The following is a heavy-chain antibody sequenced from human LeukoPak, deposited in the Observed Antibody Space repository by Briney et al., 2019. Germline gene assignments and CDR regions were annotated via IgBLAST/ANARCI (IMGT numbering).Heavy chain of an antibody. CDR1: GFTFSSYG. V-gene: IGHV3-30*18. D-gene: IGHD3-10*01. J-gene: IGHJ4*02. CDR2: ISYDGSNK. Sequence: SLRLSCAASGFTFSSYGMHWVRQAPGKGLEWVAVISYDGSNKYYADSVKGRFTISRDNSKNTLYLQMNSLRAEDTAVYYCAKAPGITMVPPYIDYWGQGTLVTVSS. CDR3: AKAPGITMVPPYIDY.